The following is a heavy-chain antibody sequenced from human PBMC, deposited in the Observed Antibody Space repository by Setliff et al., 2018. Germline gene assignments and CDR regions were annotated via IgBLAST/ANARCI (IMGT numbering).Heavy chain of an antibody. J-gene: IGHJ4*02. D-gene: IGHD6-19*01. CDR2: ISGSGAI. Sequence: GGSLRLSCAASGFTFSDAWMNWVRQAPGKGLEWVSAISGSGAISYADSVKGRFTVTMSTDTSTTMAYMELRGLRSDDTAVYYCARRGGWYFSFDYWGQGTLVTVSS. V-gene: IGHV3-23*01. CDR3: ARRGGWYFSFDY. CDR1: GFTFSDAW.